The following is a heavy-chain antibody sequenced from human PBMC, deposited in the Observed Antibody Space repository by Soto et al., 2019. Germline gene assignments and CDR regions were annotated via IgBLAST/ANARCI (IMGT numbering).Heavy chain of an antibody. D-gene: IGHD3-10*01. J-gene: IGHJ4*02. Sequence: QVQLVESGGGVVQPGRSLRLSCAASGFTFSIYAMHWVRQAPGKGLEWVTVISYDGGNEYYADSVKGRFTISRDNSKNTLFLQMSSVRAEDTAVYYCVRGGDYGSGSYYTLFDHWGQGTLVTVSS. CDR2: ISYDGGNE. CDR1: GFTFSIYA. CDR3: VRGGDYGSGSYYTLFDH. V-gene: IGHV3-30-3*01.